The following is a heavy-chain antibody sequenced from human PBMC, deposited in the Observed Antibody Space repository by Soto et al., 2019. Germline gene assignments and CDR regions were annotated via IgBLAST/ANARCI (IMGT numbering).Heavy chain of an antibody. CDR3: ARVDNYYDSSGYSENWFDP. J-gene: IGHJ5*02. V-gene: IGHV1-18*01. CDR2: ISAYNGNT. Sequence: GASVKVSCKASGYTFTSYGISWVRQAPGQGLEWMGRISAYNGNTNYAQKLQGRVTMTTDTSTSTAYMELRSLRSDDTAVYYCARVDNYYDSSGYSENWFDPWGQGTLVTVSS. D-gene: IGHD3-22*01. CDR1: GYTFTSYG.